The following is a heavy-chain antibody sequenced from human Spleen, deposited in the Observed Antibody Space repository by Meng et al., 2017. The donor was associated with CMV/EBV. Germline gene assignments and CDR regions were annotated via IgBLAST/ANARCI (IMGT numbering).Heavy chain of an antibody. D-gene: IGHD1-1*01. V-gene: IGHV1-2*02. Sequence: ASVKVSCKASGYTFTGYYMHWVRQAPGQGLEWMGWINANSGDTNYAQEFQGRVTMTRDTFISTVYMELSRLESGDTAVYYCAREKWAQLERLQYGYYWGQGTLVTVSS. CDR3: AREKWAQLERLQYGYY. CDR2: INANSGDT. CDR1: GYTFTGYY. J-gene: IGHJ4*02.